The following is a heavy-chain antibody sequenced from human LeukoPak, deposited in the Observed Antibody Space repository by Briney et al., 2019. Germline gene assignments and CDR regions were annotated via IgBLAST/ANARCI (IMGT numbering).Heavy chain of an antibody. CDR3: AKDSSDIVASYYFDY. CDR2: ISGSGGST. J-gene: IGHJ4*02. V-gene: IGHV3-23*01. Sequence: GGSLRLSCAASGFTFSNYAMSWVRRAPGKGLEWVSIISGSGGSTYYADSVKGRFTISRDNSKNTLYLQMNSLRAEDTAVYYCAKDSSDIVASYYFDYWGQGTLVTVSS. D-gene: IGHD5-12*01. CDR1: GFTFSNYA.